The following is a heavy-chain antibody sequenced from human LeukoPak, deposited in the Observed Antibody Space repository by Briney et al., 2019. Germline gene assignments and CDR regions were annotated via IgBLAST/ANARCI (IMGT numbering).Heavy chain of an antibody. D-gene: IGHD5-24*01. Sequence: GGSLRLSCAASGFTFSGSAMHWVRQASGKGLEWVGRIRSKANSYATAYAASVEGRFTISRDDSKNTAYLQMNSLKTEDTAVYYCTRPRDGYNYNYWGQGTLVTVSS. CDR3: TRPRDGYNYNY. J-gene: IGHJ4*02. CDR1: GFTFSGSA. V-gene: IGHV3-73*01. CDR2: IRSKANSYAT.